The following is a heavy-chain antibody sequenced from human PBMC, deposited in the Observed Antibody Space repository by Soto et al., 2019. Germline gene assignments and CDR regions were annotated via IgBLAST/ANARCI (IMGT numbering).Heavy chain of an antibody. D-gene: IGHD6-19*01. Sequence: ASVKVSCKASGYTFTSYGISWVRQAPGQRLEWMGWINAGNGNTKYSQKFQGRVTITRDTSASTAYMELSSLRSEDTAVYYCARVIGGWYYFDYWGQGTLVTVSS. V-gene: IGHV1-3*01. CDR1: GYTFTSYG. J-gene: IGHJ4*02. CDR2: INAGNGNT. CDR3: ARVIGGWYYFDY.